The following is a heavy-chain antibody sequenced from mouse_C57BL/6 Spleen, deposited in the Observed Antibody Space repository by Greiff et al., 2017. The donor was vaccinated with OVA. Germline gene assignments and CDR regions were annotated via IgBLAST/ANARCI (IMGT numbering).Heavy chain of an antibody. Sequence: VQLQQPGPELVKPGASVKISCKASGYSFTDYNMNWVKQSTGKSLEWIGVINPNYGTTSYNQKFKGKATLTVDQSSSTAYMQLNSLTSEDSAVYYCARTPIYYDYDGDYFDDWGQGTTLTVSS. V-gene: IGHV1-39*01. CDR2: INPNYGTT. CDR1: GYSFTDYN. J-gene: IGHJ2*01. D-gene: IGHD2-4*01. CDR3: ARTPIYYDYDGDYFDD.